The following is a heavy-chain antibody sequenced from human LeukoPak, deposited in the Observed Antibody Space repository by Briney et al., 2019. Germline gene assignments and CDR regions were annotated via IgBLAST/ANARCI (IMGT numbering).Heavy chain of an antibody. CDR1: RGSISNSGYY. D-gene: IGHD3-16*01. CDR2: IYYSGST. V-gene: IGHV4-39*01. Sequence: SETLSLTCTVSRGSISNSGYYWGWIRQPPGKGLEWIGSIYYSGSTYYSPSLKNRVTKSVDTSRNQFSLKLTSVTAADTAVYYCARGGSRLTTAGDLDYWGQGALVTVSS. CDR3: ARGGSRLTTAGDLDY. J-gene: IGHJ4*02.